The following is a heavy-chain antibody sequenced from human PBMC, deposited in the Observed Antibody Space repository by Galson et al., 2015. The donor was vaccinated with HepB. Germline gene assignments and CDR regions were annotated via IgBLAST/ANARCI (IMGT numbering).Heavy chain of an antibody. Sequence: SLRLSCAASGFTFNSYAMHWVRQAPGKGLEWVAVISYDGINKYYADSVKDRFTISRDNSKNTLYLQMNSLRAEDTAVYYCAKAANDYGDLWGQGTLVTVSS. J-gene: IGHJ4*02. D-gene: IGHD4-17*01. CDR3: AKAANDYGDL. V-gene: IGHV3-30*18. CDR1: GFTFNSYA. CDR2: ISYDGINK.